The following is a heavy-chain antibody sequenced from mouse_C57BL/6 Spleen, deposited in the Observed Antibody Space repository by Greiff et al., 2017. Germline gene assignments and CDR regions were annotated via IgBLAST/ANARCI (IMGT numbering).Heavy chain of an antibody. CDR2: IDPEDGET. Sequence: VQLQQSGAELVKPGASVKLSCTASGFNIKDYYMHWVKQRPEQGLEWIGMIDPEDGETNYAPKFKGKATLTADKSSSTAYMQLSSLTSEDTAVYYCARAYASQDDMDYWGQGTSVTVSS. CDR1: GFNIKDYY. V-gene: IGHV14-2*01. CDR3: ARAYASQDDMDY. D-gene: IGHD2-12*01. J-gene: IGHJ4*01.